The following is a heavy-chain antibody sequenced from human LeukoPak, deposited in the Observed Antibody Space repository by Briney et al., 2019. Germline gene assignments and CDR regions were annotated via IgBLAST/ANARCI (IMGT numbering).Heavy chain of an antibody. D-gene: IGHD6-6*01. CDR2: IIPIFGTA. V-gene: IGHV1-69*13. J-gene: IGHJ6*02. Sequence: SVKVSCKASGGTFSGYGISWVRQAPGQGLEWMGGIIPIFGTANYAQKFQGRVTITADESTSTAYMELSSLRSEDTAVYYCARLDEYSSSSRYYGMDVWGQGTTVTVSS. CDR3: ARLDEYSSSSRYYGMDV. CDR1: GGTFSGYG.